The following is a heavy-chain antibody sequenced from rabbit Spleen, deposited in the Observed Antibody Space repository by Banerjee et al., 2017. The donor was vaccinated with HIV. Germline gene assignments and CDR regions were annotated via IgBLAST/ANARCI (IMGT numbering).Heavy chain of an antibody. CDR3: ARDTGSSFSSYGMDL. V-gene: IGHV1S45*01. D-gene: IGHD8-1*01. CDR2: IHVGRSGNT. CDR1: GFSFLDVYW. J-gene: IGHJ6*01. Sequence: QEQLEESGGGLVQPEGSLTLTCAASGFSFLDVYWMCWVRQAPGKGLEWIGCIHVGRSGNTFYADWAKGRFTISKTSSTMVTLQMTSLTVADMATYFCARDTGSSFSSYGMDLWGQGTLVTVS.